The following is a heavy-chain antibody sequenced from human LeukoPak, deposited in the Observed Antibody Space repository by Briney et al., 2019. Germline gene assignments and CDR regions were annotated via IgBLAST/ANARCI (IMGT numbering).Heavy chain of an antibody. V-gene: IGHV4-31*03. CDR1: GGSISSGGYY. Sequence: SETLSLTCTVSGGSISSGGYYWSWIRQHPGKGLEWIGYIYYSGSTYYNPSLKSRVTISVDTSKNQFSLKLSSVTAADTAVYYCASRPHDYGAYYFDYWGQGTLVTVSS. J-gene: IGHJ4*02. CDR3: ASRPHDYGAYYFDY. D-gene: IGHD4-17*01. CDR2: IYYSGST.